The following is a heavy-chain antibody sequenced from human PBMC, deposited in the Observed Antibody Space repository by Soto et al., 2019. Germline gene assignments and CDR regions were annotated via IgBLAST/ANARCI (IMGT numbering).Heavy chain of an antibody. CDR3: TTDTYYDGALDY. CDR1: GFTFSNAW. CDR2: IKSKTDGGTT. V-gene: IGHV3-15*07. J-gene: IGHJ4*02. Sequence: GGSLRLSCAASGFTFSNAWMNWVRQAPGKGLEWVGRIKSKTDGGTTDYAAPVKGSFTISRDDSKNTLYLQMTSLKTEDTAVYYCTTDTYYDGALDYWGQGTLVTVSS. D-gene: IGHD3-22*01.